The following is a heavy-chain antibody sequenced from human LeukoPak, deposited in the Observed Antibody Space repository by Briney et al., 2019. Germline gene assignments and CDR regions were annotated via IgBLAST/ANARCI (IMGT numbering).Heavy chain of an antibody. Sequence: SETLSLTCTVSGGSISSYYWSWIRQPPGKGLEWIGYIYYSGSTNYNPSLKSRVTISVDTSKNQFSLKLSSVTAADAAVYYCARVSTVTMSGWFDPWGQGTLVTVSS. V-gene: IGHV4-59*01. CDR3: ARVSTVTMSGWFDP. CDR2: IYYSGST. CDR1: GGSISSYY. D-gene: IGHD4-11*01. J-gene: IGHJ5*02.